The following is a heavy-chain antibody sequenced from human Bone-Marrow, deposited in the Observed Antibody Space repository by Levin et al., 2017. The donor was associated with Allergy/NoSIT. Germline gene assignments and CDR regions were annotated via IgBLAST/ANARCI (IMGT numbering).Heavy chain of an antibody. Sequence: SETLSLTCTVSGGSISSYYWSWIRQPPGKGLEWIGYIYYSGSTNYNPSLKSRVTISVDTSKNQFSLKLSSVTAADTAVYYCASSDRESKSSGWDYFFDYWGQGTLVTVSS. J-gene: IGHJ4*02. CDR1: GGSISSYY. D-gene: IGHD6-19*01. CDR2: IYYSGST. CDR3: ASSDRESKSSGWDYFFDY. V-gene: IGHV4-59*01.